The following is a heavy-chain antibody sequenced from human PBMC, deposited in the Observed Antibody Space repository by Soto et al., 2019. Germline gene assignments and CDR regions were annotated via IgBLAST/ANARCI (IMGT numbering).Heavy chain of an antibody. J-gene: IGHJ4*02. CDR2: IYYSGST. Sequence: QVQLQESGPGLVKPSQTLSLTCTVSGGSISSGGYYWSWIRQHPGKGLEWLGYIYYSGSTSYNPSLKSRVTISVDTSKNQFSLKLSSVTAADTAVYYCARAGQLLSLFDDWGQGTLVTVSS. D-gene: IGHD2-2*01. CDR1: GGSISSGGYY. CDR3: ARAGQLLSLFDD. V-gene: IGHV4-31*03.